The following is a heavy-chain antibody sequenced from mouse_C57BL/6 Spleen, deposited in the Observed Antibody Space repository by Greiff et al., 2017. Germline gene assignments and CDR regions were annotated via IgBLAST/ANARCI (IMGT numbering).Heavy chain of an antibody. CDR1: GYTFTSYW. CDR3: ASYYPWYFDV. V-gene: IGHV1-50*01. J-gene: IGHJ1*03. CDR2: IDPSDSYT. Sequence: VQLQQPGAELVKPGASVKLSCKASGYTFTSYWMQWVKQRPGQGLEWIGEIDPSDSYTNYNQKFKGKATLTVDTSSSTAYMQLSSLTSEDSAVYYCASYYPWYFDVWGTGTTVTVSS. D-gene: IGHD2-10*01.